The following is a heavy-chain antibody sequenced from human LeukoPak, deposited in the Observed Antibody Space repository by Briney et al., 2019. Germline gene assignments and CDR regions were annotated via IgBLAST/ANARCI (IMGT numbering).Heavy chain of an antibody. V-gene: IGHV3-66*01. J-gene: IGHJ4*02. Sequence: GGSLRLSCAASGFTVDNKYVSWVRQAPGTGLEWVSVLYIDGRTAYTDSVKGRFTVSRDNSKNTMFLQMNSLRAEDTAVYYCAGLMAINSVTRGFDYWGQGTLVTVSS. CDR1: GFTVDNKY. D-gene: IGHD4-17*01. CDR3: AGLMAINSVTRGFDY. CDR2: LYIDGRT.